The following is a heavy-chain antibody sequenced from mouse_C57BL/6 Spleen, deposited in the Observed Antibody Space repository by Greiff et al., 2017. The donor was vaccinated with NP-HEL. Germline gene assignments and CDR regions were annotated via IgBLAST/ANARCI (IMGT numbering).Heavy chain of an antibody. CDR3: ARSGYYGSSLAY. Sequence: VQLVESGAELARPGASVKLSCKASGYTFTSYGISWVKQRTGQGLEWIGEIYPRSGNTYYNEKFKGKATLTADKSSSTAYMELRSLTSEDSAVYFCARSGYYGSSLAYWGQGTLVTVSA. J-gene: IGHJ3*01. D-gene: IGHD1-1*01. CDR1: GYTFTSYG. V-gene: IGHV1-81*01. CDR2: IYPRSGNT.